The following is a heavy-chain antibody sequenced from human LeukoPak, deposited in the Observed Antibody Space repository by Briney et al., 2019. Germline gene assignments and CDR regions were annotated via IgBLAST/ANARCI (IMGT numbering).Heavy chain of an antibody. Sequence: GGSLRLSCAASGFTVSNNYTSWGRQAPGKGLEWGSIIYSDGSTYYVDSVKGRFTISRDNSKNTLYLQMNSLRAEDTAVYYCARDLDGDGYNHNDAFDIWGQGTMVTVSS. V-gene: IGHV3-66*01. CDR2: IYSDGST. CDR3: ARDLDGDGYNHNDAFDI. J-gene: IGHJ3*02. CDR1: GFTVSNNY. D-gene: IGHD5-24*01.